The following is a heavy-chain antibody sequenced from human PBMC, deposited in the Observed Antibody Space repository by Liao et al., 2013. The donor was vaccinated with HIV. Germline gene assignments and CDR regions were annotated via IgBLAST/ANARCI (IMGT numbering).Heavy chain of an antibody. CDR2: IHYSGST. D-gene: IGHD1-26*01. CDR1: GGSISSSSYY. V-gene: IGHV4-39*07. CDR3: ASDRLVGATDWDQRAFDY. J-gene: IGHJ4*02. Sequence: QLQLQESGPGLVKPSETLSLTCTVSGGSISSSSYYWGWIRQPPGKGLEWIGIIHYSGSTYYNTSLKSRVTISVDTSKNQFSLKLSSVTAADTAVYYCASDRLVGATDWDQRAFDYWGQGTLVTVSS.